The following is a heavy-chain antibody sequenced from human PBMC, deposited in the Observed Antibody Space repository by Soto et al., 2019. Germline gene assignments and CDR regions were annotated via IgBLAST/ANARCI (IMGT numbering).Heavy chain of an antibody. CDR1: GGSISSSNW. CDR3: ARAVNDILTGYSNWFDP. Sequence: PSETLSLTCAVSGGSISSSNWWSWVRQPAGKGLEWIGEIYHSGSTNYNPSLKSRVTISVDKSKNQFSLKLSSVTAADTAVYYCARAVNDILTGYSNWFDPWGQGTLVTVS. V-gene: IGHV4-4*02. D-gene: IGHD3-9*01. CDR2: IYHSGST. J-gene: IGHJ5*02.